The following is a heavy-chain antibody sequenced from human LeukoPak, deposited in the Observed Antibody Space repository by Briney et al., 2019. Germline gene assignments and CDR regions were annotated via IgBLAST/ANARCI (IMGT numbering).Heavy chain of an antibody. CDR3: ARVYFARFDP. CDR2: INHSGST. J-gene: IGHJ5*02. D-gene: IGHD3-9*01. V-gene: IGHV4-34*01. Sequence: SSETLSLTCAVFGGSFSGYYWSWIRQPPGKGPEWIGEINHSGSTNHNSSLKSRVTISLDTSKNQFSLKLSSVTAADTAVYYCARVYFARFDPWGQGTLVTVSS. CDR1: GGSFSGYY.